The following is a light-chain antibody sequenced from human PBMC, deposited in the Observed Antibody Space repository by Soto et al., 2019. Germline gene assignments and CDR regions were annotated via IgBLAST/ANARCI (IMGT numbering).Light chain of an antibody. CDR1: QDIRVY. Sequence: DIQMTQSPSSLSASVGDRVTITCRASQDIRVYLNWYQQKPGKAPKLLIYAASSLQSGVPSRFSGSGSGTDFTLTITSLQPEDFATYFCQQSYTTHVHFGQGTKLDIK. CDR3: QQSYTTHVH. J-gene: IGKJ2*01. CDR2: AAS. V-gene: IGKV1-39*01.